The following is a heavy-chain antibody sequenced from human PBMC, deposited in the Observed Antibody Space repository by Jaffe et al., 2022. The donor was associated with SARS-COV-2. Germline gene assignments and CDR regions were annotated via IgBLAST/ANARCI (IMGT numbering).Heavy chain of an antibody. V-gene: IGHV3-23*04. CDR1: GLTFTTYA. Sequence: EAQLVESGGGLVQPGGSLRLSCAASGLTFTTYAMNWVRQAPGKGLEWVSVLSGDGDSTYYADSVKGRFAISRDNSKNTLYLQMNNLRAEDSALYYCATSRESTGYYNFDYWGQGTLVTVSS. D-gene: IGHD3-22*01. CDR3: ATSRESTGYYNFDY. J-gene: IGHJ4*02. CDR2: LSGDGDST.